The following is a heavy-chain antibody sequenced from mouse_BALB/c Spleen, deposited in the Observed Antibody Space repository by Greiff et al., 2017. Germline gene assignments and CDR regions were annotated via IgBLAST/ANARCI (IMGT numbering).Heavy chain of an antibody. D-gene: IGHD2-3*01. CDR3: AREGLGYSYAMDY. Sequence: QVQLKQPGAELVKPGASVKMSCKASGYTFTSYNMHWVKQTPGQGLEWIGAIYPGNGDTSYNQKFKGKATLTADKSSSTAYMQLSSMTSEDSAVYYCAREGLGYSYAMDYWGQGTSVTVSS. CDR1: GYTFTSYN. CDR2: IYPGNGDT. J-gene: IGHJ4*01. V-gene: IGHV1-12*01.